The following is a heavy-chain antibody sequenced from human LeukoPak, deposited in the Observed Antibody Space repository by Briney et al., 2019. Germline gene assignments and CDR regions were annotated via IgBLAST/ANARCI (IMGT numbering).Heavy chain of an antibody. J-gene: IGHJ4*02. CDR2: IKQDGSEK. V-gene: IGHV3-7*01. D-gene: IGHD2-15*01. Sequence: PGGSLRLSCAASGFTFSSYWMSWVRQAPGKGLEWVANIKQDGSEKYYVDSVKGRFTISRDNAKNSLYLQMNSLRAEDTAVYYCARSASCSGGSCYGVWGYWGQGTLVTVSS. CDR3: ARSASCSGGSCYGVWGY. CDR1: GFTFSSYW.